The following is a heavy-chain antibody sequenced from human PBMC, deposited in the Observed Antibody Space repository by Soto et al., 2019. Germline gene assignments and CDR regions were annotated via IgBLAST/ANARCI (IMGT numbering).Heavy chain of an antibody. CDR3: VTGYHSDY. CDR2: IKNDGSEK. J-gene: IGHJ4*02. V-gene: IGHV3-7*03. CDR1: GISTSSYW. Sequence: GGSLRLSCAASGISTSSYWMGWVRQAPGRGLEWVASIKNDGSEKYYMDSLKGRFTISRDNALNSLYLQMNSLRAEDTTVYFCVTGYHSDYWGQGTLVTVSS. D-gene: IGHD5-18*01.